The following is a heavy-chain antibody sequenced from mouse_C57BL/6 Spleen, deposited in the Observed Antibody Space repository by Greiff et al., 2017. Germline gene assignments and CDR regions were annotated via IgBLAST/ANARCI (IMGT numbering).Heavy chain of an antibody. D-gene: IGHD2-12*01. CDR1: GYTFTSST. CDR3: ARERDYSYYGAMDC. CDR2: INPSSGLP. J-gene: IGHJ4*01. Sequence: QVQLQQSGAELARPGASVKMSCKASGYTFTSSTMHWVKQRPGQGLEWIGYINPSSGLPKSNQKFKDKATLAADKSYRTAYMQLSSLTSEDSAVYCCARERDYSYYGAMDCWGQGTSVTVSS. V-gene: IGHV1-4*01.